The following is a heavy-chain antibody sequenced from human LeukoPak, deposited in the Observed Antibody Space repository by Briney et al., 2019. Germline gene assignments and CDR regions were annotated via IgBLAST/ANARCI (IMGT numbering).Heavy chain of an antibody. CDR2: IYPGDSDV. V-gene: IGHV5-51*01. J-gene: IGHJ4*02. Sequence: GESLKISCKTSGYTFTYYWIGWVRQMPGKGLEWMGIIYPGDSDVRYSPSFQGQVTISADESISTAYLQWSSLKASDTAMYCCARTTYDSSTSQTILFDSWGQGTLVTVSS. CDR3: ARTTYDSSTSQTILFDS. CDR1: GYTFTYYW. D-gene: IGHD3-22*01.